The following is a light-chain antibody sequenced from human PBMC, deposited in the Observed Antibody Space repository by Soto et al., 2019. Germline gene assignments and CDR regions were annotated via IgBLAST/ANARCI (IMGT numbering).Light chain of an antibody. J-gene: IGLJ2*01. CDR3: SSYRSGSTLV. V-gene: IGLV2-14*01. Sequence: QSVLTQPPSASGSPGQSVTISCTGTSSDVGGYNYVSWYQQHPGKAPKVMIYDVNNRPSGISNRFSGSKSGNTASLTISGLQAEDEADYYCSSYRSGSTLVFGGGTKVTVL. CDR2: DVN. CDR1: SSDVGGYNY.